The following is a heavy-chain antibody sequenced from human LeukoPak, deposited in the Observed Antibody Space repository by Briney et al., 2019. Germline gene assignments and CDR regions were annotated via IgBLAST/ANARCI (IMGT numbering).Heavy chain of an antibody. CDR1: GGSFSGYY. Sequence: SETLSLTCAVYGGSFSGYYWSWIRQPPGKGLEWIGEINHSGSTNYNPSLKSRVTMSVDTSKNQFSLKLSSVTAADTAVYYCARISYSSSWYYWFDPWGQGTLVTVSS. V-gene: IGHV4-34*01. J-gene: IGHJ5*02. CDR3: ARISYSSSWYYWFDP. CDR2: INHSGST. D-gene: IGHD6-13*01.